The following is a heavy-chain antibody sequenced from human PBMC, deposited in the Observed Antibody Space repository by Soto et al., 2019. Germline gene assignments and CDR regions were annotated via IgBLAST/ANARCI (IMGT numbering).Heavy chain of an antibody. CDR2: MNPNSGNT. CDR1: GYTFTSYD. CDR3: ARGSKGSSWYAYWFDP. V-gene: IGHV1-8*01. D-gene: IGHD6-13*01. J-gene: IGHJ5*02. Sequence: QVQLVQSGAEVKKPGASVKVSCKASGYTFTSYDINWVRQATGQVLEWMGWMNPNSGNTGYAQKFQGRVTMTRNTSISTAYMELSSLRSEDTAVYYCARGSKGSSWYAYWFDPWGQGTLVTVSS.